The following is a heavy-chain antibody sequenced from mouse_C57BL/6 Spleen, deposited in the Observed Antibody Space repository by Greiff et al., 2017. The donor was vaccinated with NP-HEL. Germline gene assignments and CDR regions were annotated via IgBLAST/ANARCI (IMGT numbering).Heavy chain of an antibody. Sequence: EVKLQESGPVLVKPGASVKMSCKASGYTFTDYYMNWVKQSHGKSLEWIGVINPYNGGTSYNQKFKGKATLTVDKSSSTAYMELNSLTSEDSAVYYCARRNYGSSYDYFDYWGQGTTLTVSS. J-gene: IGHJ2*01. CDR3: ARRNYGSSYDYFDY. V-gene: IGHV1-19*01. CDR1: GYTFTDYY. CDR2: INPYNGGT. D-gene: IGHD1-1*01.